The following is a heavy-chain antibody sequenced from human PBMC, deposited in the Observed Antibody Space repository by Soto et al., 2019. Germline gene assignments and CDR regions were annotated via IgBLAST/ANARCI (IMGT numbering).Heavy chain of an antibody. CDR2: IYYSGST. CDR3: ARDNILGILYGGMDV. CDR1: GGSISSYY. J-gene: IGHJ6*02. Sequence: SETLSLTCTVSGGSISSYYWSWIRQPPGKGLEWIGYIYYSGSTNYNPSLKSRVTISVDTSKNQFSLKLSSVTAADTAVYYCARDNILGILYGGMDVWGQGTTVTGLL. V-gene: IGHV4-59*12. D-gene: IGHD3-3*01.